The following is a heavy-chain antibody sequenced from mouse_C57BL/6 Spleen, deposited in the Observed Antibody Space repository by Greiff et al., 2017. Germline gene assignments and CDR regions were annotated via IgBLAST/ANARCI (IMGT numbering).Heavy chain of an antibody. Sequence: EVKLMESGGGLVKPGGSLKLSCAASGFTFSSYAMSWVRQTPEKRLEWVATISDGGSYTYYPDNVKGRFTISRDNAKNNLYLQMSHLKSEDTAMYYCARDEGLLRRAWFADWGQGTLVTVSA. CDR2: ISDGGSYT. D-gene: IGHD2-3*01. V-gene: IGHV5-4*01. CDR3: ARDEGLLRRAWFAD. J-gene: IGHJ3*01. CDR1: GFTFSSYA.